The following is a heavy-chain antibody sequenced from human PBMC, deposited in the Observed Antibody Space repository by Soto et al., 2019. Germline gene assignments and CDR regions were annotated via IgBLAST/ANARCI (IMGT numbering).Heavy chain of an antibody. D-gene: IGHD3-22*01. J-gene: IGHJ4*02. CDR1: GASISSNF. Sequence: LSLTCSVSGASISSNFWSWVRQPPGKGLEWIGYIYFGGTANSNPSLKGRVTLSLDTSTNQFTLTLASVSAADTAVYYCALQRMAVVPEYWGQGTLVTVSS. V-gene: IGHV4-59*12. CDR3: ALQRMAVVPEY. CDR2: IYFGGTA.